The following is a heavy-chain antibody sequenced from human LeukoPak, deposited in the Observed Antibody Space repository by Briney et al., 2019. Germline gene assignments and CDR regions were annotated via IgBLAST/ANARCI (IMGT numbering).Heavy chain of an antibody. CDR3: ARGQRSQGYYFDY. J-gene: IGHJ4*02. Sequence: GGSLRLSCAASGFIFSSYWMGWVRQAPGKGLEWVANIKKDGNEKYYVDSVKGRFTISRDNAKNSLYLQMNSLRAEDTAVYYCARGQRSQGYYFDYWGQGTLVTVSS. CDR2: IKKDGNEK. V-gene: IGHV3-7*01. CDR1: GFIFSSYW. D-gene: IGHD1-26*01.